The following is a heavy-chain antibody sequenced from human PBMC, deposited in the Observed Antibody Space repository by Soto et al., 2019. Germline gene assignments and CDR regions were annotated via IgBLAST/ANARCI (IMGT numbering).Heavy chain of an antibody. D-gene: IGHD3-3*01. CDR1: GGSIGSYY. Sequence: QVQLQESGPGLVKPSETLSLTCSVSGGSIGSYYWSWIRQPPGKGLEWIGYIYYSGSTNYNPSLKSRVTISVDTSKNPLSLKLSSVTAADTAVYYCARGGWRQIDYWGQGTLVTVSS. V-gene: IGHV4-59*08. J-gene: IGHJ4*02. CDR3: ARGGWRQIDY. CDR2: IYYSGST.